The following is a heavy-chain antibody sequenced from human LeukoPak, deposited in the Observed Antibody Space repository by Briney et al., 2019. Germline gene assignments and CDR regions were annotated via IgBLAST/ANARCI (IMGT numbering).Heavy chain of an antibody. CDR2: ISGSGGST. D-gene: IGHD6-13*01. Sequence: PGGSLRLSCAASGFTFSSYAMSGVRQAPGKGLEWVSAISGSGGSTYYADSVKGRFTISRDNSKNTLYLQMNSLRAEDTAVYYCAKDSQQLVAYDAFDIWGQGTMVTVSS. J-gene: IGHJ3*02. CDR1: GFTFSSYA. V-gene: IGHV3-23*01. CDR3: AKDSQQLVAYDAFDI.